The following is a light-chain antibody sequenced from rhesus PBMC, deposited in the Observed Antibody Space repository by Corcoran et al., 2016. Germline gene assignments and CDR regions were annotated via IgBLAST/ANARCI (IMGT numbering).Light chain of an antibody. CDR1: ENVNNY. V-gene: IGKV1-74*01. CDR3: RQHYTSPFT. Sequence: DIQMTQSPSSLSASVGDRVTITCRASENVNNYLNWYQQKPGKAPKLLIYKASTLQSGVPSGFSGSGSGTDFTLTISSLQPEDIAAYYCRQHYTSPFTFGPGTKLDIK. CDR2: KAS. J-gene: IGKJ3*01.